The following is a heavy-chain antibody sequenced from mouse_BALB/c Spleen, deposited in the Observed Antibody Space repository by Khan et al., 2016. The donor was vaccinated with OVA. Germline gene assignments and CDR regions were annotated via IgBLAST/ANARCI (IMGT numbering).Heavy chain of an antibody. V-gene: IGHV3-2*02. CDR2: ISYSGRT. CDR1: GYSITSDYA. CDR3: AGSVTIATVVATDFDY. D-gene: IGHD1-1*01. Sequence: EVQLVESGPGLVNPSQSLSLTCTVTGYSITSDYAWNWIRQFPGNKLEWMGYISYSGRTSYNPSLKSRISITRDTSKNQVFLQLNSVTTEDTASYFYAGSVTIATVVATDFDYWGQGTTLTVSS. J-gene: IGHJ2*01.